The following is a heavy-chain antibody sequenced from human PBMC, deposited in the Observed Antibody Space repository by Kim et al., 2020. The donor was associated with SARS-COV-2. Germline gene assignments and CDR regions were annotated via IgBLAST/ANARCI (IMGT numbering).Heavy chain of an antibody. CDR1: GFTFSSYG. V-gene: IGHV3-30*18. CDR2: ISYDGSNK. Sequence: GGSLRLSCAASGFTFSSYGMHWVRQAPGKGLEWVAVISYDGSNKYYADSVKGRFTISRDNSKNTLYLQMNSLRAEDTAVYYCAKDLHPLRYGSGSLKGGLDYWGQGTLVTVSS. D-gene: IGHD3-10*01. CDR3: AKDLHPLRYGSGSLKGGLDY. J-gene: IGHJ4*02.